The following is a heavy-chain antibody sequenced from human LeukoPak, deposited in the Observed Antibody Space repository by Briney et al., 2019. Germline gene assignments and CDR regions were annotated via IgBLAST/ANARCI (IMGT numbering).Heavy chain of an antibody. Sequence: GGSLRLSCAASGFTFSSYWMHWVRQAPGKGLVWVSRINSDGSSTSYADSVKGRFTISGDNAKNTLYLQMNSLRAEDTAVYYCARRGKQWRDGAFDIWGQGTMVTVSS. CDR2: INSDGSST. CDR3: ARRGKQWRDGAFDI. CDR1: GFTFSSYW. D-gene: IGHD6-19*01. J-gene: IGHJ3*02. V-gene: IGHV3-74*01.